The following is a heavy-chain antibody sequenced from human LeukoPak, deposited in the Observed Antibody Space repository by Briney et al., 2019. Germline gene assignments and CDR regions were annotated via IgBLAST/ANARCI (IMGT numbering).Heavy chain of an antibody. CDR2: ISGSGSIM. J-gene: IGHJ5*02. CDR1: GFTFSDYY. D-gene: IGHD5-18*01. CDR3: ARDNGNSYGHNWFDP. V-gene: IGHV3-11*01. Sequence: PGGSLRLSCAVSGFTFSDYYMSWIRQAPGKGLEWISHISGSGSIMYYEDSVKGRFTISRDNAKNSLYLQMNSLRVEDTAVYYCARDNGNSYGHNWFDPWGQGTLVTVSS.